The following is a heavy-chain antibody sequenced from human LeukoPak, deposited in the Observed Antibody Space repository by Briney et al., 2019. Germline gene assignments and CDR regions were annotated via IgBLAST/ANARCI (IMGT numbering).Heavy chain of an antibody. CDR2: IYYSGST. J-gene: IGHJ2*01. D-gene: IGHD1-26*01. CDR3: ARGVGATYDL. CDR1: GGSISSYY. Sequence: PSETLSLTCTVSGGSISSYYWSWIRQPPGKGLEWIGYIYYSGSTNYNPSLKSRVTISVDTSKNQFSLKLSSVTAADAAVYYCARGVGATYDLWGRGTLVTVSS. V-gene: IGHV4-59*01.